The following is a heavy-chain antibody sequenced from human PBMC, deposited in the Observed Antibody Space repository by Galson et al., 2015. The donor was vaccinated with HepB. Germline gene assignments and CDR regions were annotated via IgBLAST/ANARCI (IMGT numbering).Heavy chain of an antibody. CDR1: GYTFTSYG. CDR2: INVYNGKT. Sequence: SVKVSCKASGYTFTSYGISWVRQAPGQGLEWMGWINVYNGKTNYAQKLQGRVTMTTDISTSTAYMELRSLRSDDTAVYYCARFNFLSSSLGGFYYFDFWGQGTLVTVSS. J-gene: IGHJ4*02. CDR3: ARFNFLSSSLGGFYYFDF. V-gene: IGHV1-18*01. D-gene: IGHD6-13*01.